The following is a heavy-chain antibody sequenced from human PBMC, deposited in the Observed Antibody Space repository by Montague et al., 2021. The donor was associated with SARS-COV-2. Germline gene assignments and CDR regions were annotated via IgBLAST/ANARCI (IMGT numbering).Heavy chain of an antibody. J-gene: IGHJ4*02. D-gene: IGHD3-16*01. V-gene: IGHV4-4*02. Sequence: SETLSLTCSVSGHSIWSSDWWTWVRQPPGKGLEWIGVIYHSGSTTYHPPLKSRATISVDQSKNQFSLPLTSPTAADTAVYYCASAQKTVSGMLIPPYYFDFWGQGSLVTVSS. CDR3: ASAQKTVSGMLIPPYYFDF. CDR1: GHSIWSSDW. CDR2: IYHSGST.